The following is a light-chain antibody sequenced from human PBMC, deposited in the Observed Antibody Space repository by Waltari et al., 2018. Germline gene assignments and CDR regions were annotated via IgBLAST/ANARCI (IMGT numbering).Light chain of an antibody. V-gene: IGKV3-20*01. CDR2: GAF. J-gene: IGKJ4*01. CDR1: QSVSSTY. Sequence: EVVLTKSPGTLSLSPGERATLSCRASQSVSSTYIAWYQQQACQAPRLLSYGAFNRATGIPDRFSGAWSGTDFTLSISRLEPGDFAMYYCQHYGTSPPLTFGGGTKVEIK. CDR3: QHYGTSPPLT.